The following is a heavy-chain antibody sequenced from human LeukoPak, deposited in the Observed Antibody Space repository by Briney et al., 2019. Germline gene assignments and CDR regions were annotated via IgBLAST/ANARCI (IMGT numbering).Heavy chain of an antibody. J-gene: IGHJ4*02. V-gene: IGHV4-39*07. CDR2: IYYRGNT. CDR3: ARGAPPQN. Sequence: PSETLSLTCTISGGSISSSSYYWGWIRQPPGMGLEWIGSIYYRGNTYYNPSLKSRVTISVDTSKNQFSLKLNSVTAADTAVYYCARGAPPQNWGQGALVTVSS. CDR1: GGSISSSSYY.